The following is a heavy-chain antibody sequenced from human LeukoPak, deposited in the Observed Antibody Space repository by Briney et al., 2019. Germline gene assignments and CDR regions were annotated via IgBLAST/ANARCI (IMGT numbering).Heavy chain of an antibody. CDR2: FDPEDGET. J-gene: IGHJ5*02. CDR3: ATFVVVPAAIRSREFYNWFDP. CDR1: GYIFTSHY. Sequence: ASVKLSCKAFGYIFTSHYMHWVRQAPGKGLEWMGGFDPEDGETIYAQKFQGRVTMTEDTSTDTAYMELSSLRSEDTAVYYCATFVVVPAAIRSREFYNWFDPWGQGTLVTVSS. V-gene: IGHV1-24*01. D-gene: IGHD2-2*01.